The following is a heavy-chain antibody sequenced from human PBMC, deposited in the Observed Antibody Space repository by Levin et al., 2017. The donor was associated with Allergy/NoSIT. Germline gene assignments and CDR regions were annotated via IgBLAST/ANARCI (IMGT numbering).Heavy chain of an antibody. CDR1: GFTFSTYG. J-gene: IGHJ2*01. Sequence: GGSLRLSCATSGFTFSTYGMTWVRQGPGKGLEWVSSISINGGRTYYADTVQGRFTISRDNSKNTLYLQMKSLRAEDTAVYYCAKVGRSCTGDCDFWYFDLWGRGTLVTVSS. CDR3: AKVGRSCTGDCDFWYFDL. CDR2: ISINGGRT. V-gene: IGHV3-23*01. D-gene: IGHD2-8*02.